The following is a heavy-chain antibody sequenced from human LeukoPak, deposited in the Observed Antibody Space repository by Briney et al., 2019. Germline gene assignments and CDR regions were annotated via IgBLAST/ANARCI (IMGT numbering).Heavy chain of an antibody. J-gene: IGHJ6*03. CDR2: IRYDGSNK. Sequence: GRSLRPSCAASGFTFSSYGMHWVRQAPGKGLEWVAFIRYDGSNKYYADSVKGRFTISRDNSKNTLYLQMNSLRAEDTAVYYCAKDRVSSNDPQDYYYYMDVWGKGTTVTVSS. CDR3: AKDRVSSNDPQDYYYYMDV. CDR1: GFTFSSYG. D-gene: IGHD4-23*01. V-gene: IGHV3-30*02.